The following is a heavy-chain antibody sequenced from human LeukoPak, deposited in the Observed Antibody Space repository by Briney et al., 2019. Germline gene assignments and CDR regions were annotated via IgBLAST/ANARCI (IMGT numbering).Heavy chain of an antibody. CDR1: GYTFTGYY. J-gene: IGHJ6*02. CDR3: AREDGDNYYDSSGYSGEYGMDV. CDR2: INPNSGGT. D-gene: IGHD3-22*01. V-gene: IGHV1-2*02. Sequence: ASVKVSCKASGYTFTGYYMHWVRQAPGQGLEWMGWINPNSGGTNYAQKFQGRVTMTRDTSISTAYMELSRLRSDDTAVYYCAREDGDNYYDSSGYSGEYGMDVWGQGTTVTVSS.